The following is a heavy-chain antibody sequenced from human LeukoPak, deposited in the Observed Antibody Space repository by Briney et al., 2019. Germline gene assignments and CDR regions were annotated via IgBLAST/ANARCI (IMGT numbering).Heavy chain of an antibody. V-gene: IGHV3-66*01. CDR1: GFTVSNNY. D-gene: IGHD6-6*01. CDR2: IYSGGST. Sequence: PGGSLRLSCAASGFTVSNNYMTWVRQAPGKGLEWVSLIYSGGSTYYADSVKGRFTISRDNAKNSLYLQMNSLRAEDTAVYYCARELGSYSSSSQGDYWGQGTLVTVSS. CDR3: ARELGSYSSSSQGDY. J-gene: IGHJ4*02.